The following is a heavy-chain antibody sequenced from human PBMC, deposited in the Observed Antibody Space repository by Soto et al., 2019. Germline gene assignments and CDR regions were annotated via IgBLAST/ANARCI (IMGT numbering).Heavy chain of an antibody. CDR3: PGDILSGTADPDT. J-gene: IGHJ5*02. V-gene: IGHV3-21*01. Sequence: GGSLRLSCAASGFTFSTYAMSWVRQAPGKGLEWISSISSGSSYIYYAGSVKGRFTISRDNAKNSLFLQMNSLRADDTAVYYWPGDILSGTADPDTWGQGTKVAVSS. CDR2: ISSGSSYI. CDR1: GFTFSTYA.